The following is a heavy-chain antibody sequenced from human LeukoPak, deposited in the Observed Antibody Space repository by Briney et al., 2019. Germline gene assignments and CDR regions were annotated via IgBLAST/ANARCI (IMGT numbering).Heavy chain of an antibody. Sequence: GGSLRLSCAASGFTLSSNYMSWVRQAPGKGLEWVSVIYSGGSTYYADSVKGRFTISRDNSKNTLYLQMNSLRAEDTAVYYCARDLAADSNYYYYMDVWGKGTTVTVSS. V-gene: IGHV3-53*01. CDR1: GFTLSSNY. D-gene: IGHD6-13*01. CDR3: ARDLAADSNYYYYMDV. CDR2: IYSGGST. J-gene: IGHJ6*03.